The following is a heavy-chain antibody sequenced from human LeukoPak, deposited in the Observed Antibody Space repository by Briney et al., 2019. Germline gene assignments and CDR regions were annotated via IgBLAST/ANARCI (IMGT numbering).Heavy chain of an antibody. V-gene: IGHV1-2*02. CDR2: IHPNSGGT. Sequence: ASVKVSCTVSGYTFTGYYMHWVRQAPGQGLEWMGWIHPNSGGTNYAQKFLGRVTLTRDTSISTAHMELTRLTSDDTAVYYCARSSGSAFFDYWGQGTLVTVSS. CDR1: GYTFTGYY. CDR3: ARSSGSAFFDY. J-gene: IGHJ4*02. D-gene: IGHD3-10*01.